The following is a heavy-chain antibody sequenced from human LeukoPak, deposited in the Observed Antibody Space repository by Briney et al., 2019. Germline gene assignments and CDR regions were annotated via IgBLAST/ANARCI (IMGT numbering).Heavy chain of an antibody. D-gene: IGHD6-13*01. CDR1: GGFFSGYY. CDR3: ARGPRYSSSWYERDYYYYMDV. CDR2: INHSGST. Sequence: KPSETLSLTCAVYGGFFSGYYWSWIRQPPGKGLEWIGEINHSGSTNYNPSLKSRVTISVDTSKNQFSLKLSSVTAADTAVYYCARGPRYSSSWYERDYYYYMDVWGQGTTVTVSS. V-gene: IGHV4-34*01. J-gene: IGHJ6*03.